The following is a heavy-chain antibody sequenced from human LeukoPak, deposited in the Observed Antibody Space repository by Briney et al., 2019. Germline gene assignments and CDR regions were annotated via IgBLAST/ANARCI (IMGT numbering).Heavy chain of an antibody. D-gene: IGHD4-11*01. CDR3: ARGGGPTGIDY. V-gene: IGHV3-21*04. J-gene: IGHJ4*02. CDR1: GFTFSNYS. Sequence: PGGSLRLSCAASGFTFSNYSMNWVRQAPGKGLEWVSSISRSSTYIYYADSVKGRFTISRDNAKNSLYLQMNSLRAEDTAVYYCARGGGPTGIDYWGQGTLVTVSS. CDR2: ISRSSTYI.